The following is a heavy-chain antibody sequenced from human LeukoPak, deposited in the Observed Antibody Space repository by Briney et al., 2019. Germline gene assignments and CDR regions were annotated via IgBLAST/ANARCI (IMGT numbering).Heavy chain of an antibody. V-gene: IGHV3-74*01. CDR1: GFTFSSYW. CDR3: ARRGAVANAFDI. J-gene: IGHJ3*02. D-gene: IGHD6-19*01. Sequence: GGSLRLSCAASGFTFSSYWMHWVRQAPGKGLVWVSRINSDGSSTSYADSVKGRFTISRDNAKNTLYLQMNSLRAEDTAVYYCARRGAVANAFDIWGQGTMVTVSS. CDR2: INSDGSST.